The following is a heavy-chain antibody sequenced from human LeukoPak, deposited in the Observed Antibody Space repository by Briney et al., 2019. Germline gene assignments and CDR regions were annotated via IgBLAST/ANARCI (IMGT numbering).Heavy chain of an antibody. Sequence: PSQTLSLTCTVSGGSISSGSYYWSWIRQPAGKGLEWIGRIYTSGSTNYNSSLRSRVTISVDTSKNQFSLKLSSVTAADTTVYYCATSGPYYYYYYMDVWGKGTTVTVSS. CDR2: IYTSGST. D-gene: IGHD1-26*01. CDR3: ATSGPYYYYYYMDV. J-gene: IGHJ6*03. V-gene: IGHV4-61*02. CDR1: GGSISSGSYY.